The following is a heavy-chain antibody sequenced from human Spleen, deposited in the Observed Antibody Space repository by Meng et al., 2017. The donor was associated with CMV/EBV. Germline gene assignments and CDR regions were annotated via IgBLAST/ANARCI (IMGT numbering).Heavy chain of an antibody. CDR2: INTRGSSI. CDR1: GFTFSNYE. D-gene: IGHD6-19*01. V-gene: IGHV3-48*03. CDR3: ARASKGVAGHFDS. Sequence: GGSLRLSCAASGFTFSNYEMNWVRQAPGKGLEWVSYINTRGSSIYYADSVKGRFTMSRDNSKKSVYLQMSSLRADDTAVYYCARASKGVAGHFDSWGQGTLVTVSS. J-gene: IGHJ4*02.